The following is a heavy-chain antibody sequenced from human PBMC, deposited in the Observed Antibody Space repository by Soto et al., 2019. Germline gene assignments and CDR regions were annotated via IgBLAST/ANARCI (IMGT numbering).Heavy chain of an antibody. V-gene: IGHV4-30-2*01. CDR2: IYHSGST. CDR3: AREVDSSGGNWFDP. Sequence: SETLSLTCAVSGGSISSGGYSWSWIRQPPGKGLEWIGYIYHSGSTYYNPSLKSRVTISVDRSKNQFSLKLSSVTAADTAVYYCAREVDSSGGNWFDPWGQGTLATVSS. J-gene: IGHJ5*02. D-gene: IGHD3-22*01. CDR1: GGSISSGGYS.